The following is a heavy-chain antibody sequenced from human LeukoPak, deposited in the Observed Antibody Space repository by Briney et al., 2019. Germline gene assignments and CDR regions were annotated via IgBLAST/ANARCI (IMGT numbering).Heavy chain of an antibody. Sequence: GGSLRLSCAASGFTFSSYAMSWVRQAPGKGLEWVSAISGSGGSIYYADSVKGRFTISRDNSKNTLYLQMNSLRAEDTAVYYCASHLIVVVPAAMGIYYWGQGTLVTVSS. CDR2: ISGSGGSI. V-gene: IGHV3-23*01. D-gene: IGHD2-2*01. CDR1: GFTFSSYA. J-gene: IGHJ4*02. CDR3: ASHLIVVVPAAMGIYY.